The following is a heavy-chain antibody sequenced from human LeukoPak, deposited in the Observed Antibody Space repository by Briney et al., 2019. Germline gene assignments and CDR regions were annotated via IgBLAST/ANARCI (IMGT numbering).Heavy chain of an antibody. V-gene: IGHV4-34*01. CDR1: GGSFTGYY. D-gene: IGHD1-14*01. CDR3: ARIPSRISWFDP. Sequence: RASETLSLTCAVYGGSFTGYYWSWIRQPPGKGLQWIGSIHYSGSTYYNPSLKSRVTISVDTSKNHFSLKLSSVTAADTAVYYCARIPSRISWFDPWGQGTLVTVSS. J-gene: IGHJ5*02. CDR2: IHYSGST.